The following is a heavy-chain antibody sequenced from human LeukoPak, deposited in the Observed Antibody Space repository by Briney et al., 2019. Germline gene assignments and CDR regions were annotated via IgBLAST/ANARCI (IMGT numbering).Heavy chain of an antibody. CDR1: GGSISSGDYY. D-gene: IGHD3-3*01. Sequence: PSETLSLTCTVSGGSISSGDYYWSWIRQPPGKGLEWIGYIYYSGSTYYNPSLKSRVTISVDTSKNQFSLKLSSVTAADTAVYYCARGVRRYDFWSGYYTGHPHFDYWGQGTLVTVSS. CDR3: ARGVRRYDFWSGYYTGHPHFDY. J-gene: IGHJ4*02. CDR2: IYYSGST. V-gene: IGHV4-30-4*01.